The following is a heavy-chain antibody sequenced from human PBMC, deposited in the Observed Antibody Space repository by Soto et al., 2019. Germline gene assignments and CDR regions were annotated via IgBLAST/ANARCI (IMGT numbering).Heavy chain of an antibody. Sequence: GGSLRLSCAASGFTLSTYGTNWVRQAPGRGLEWVSFISGSRSGSSTYYADSEKGRFSISRDHAKNSLYLLMNSLRDEDTAVYYCARDWGVYDSDTRYYIPHLERWGQGTLVTVSS. CDR3: ARDWGVYDSDTRYYIPHLER. CDR1: GFTLSTYG. V-gene: IGHV3-48*02. J-gene: IGHJ4*02. CDR2: ISGSRSGSST. D-gene: IGHD3-22*01.